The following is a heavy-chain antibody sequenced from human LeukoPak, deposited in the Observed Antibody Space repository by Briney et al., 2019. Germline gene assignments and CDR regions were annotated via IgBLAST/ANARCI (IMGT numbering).Heavy chain of an antibody. CDR1: GFTFNLYA. CDR2: IGSPDET. V-gene: IGHV3-23*01. CDR3: TKDRTKQYNIWDAFDA. J-gene: IGHJ3*01. Sequence: GGSLRLSCAASGFTFNLYAMTWVRQAPGKGLEWVASIGSPDETYYADSVKGRFTISRDNSRNRVFLQMNSLRAEDTATYFCTKDRTKQYNIWDAFDAWGQGTLVTVSS. D-gene: IGHD1-14*01.